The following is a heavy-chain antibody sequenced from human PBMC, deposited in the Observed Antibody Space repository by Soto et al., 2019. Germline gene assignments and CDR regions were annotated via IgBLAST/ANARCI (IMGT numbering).Heavy chain of an antibody. CDR1: GYSFTNSW. Sequence: GESLKISCKGSGYSFTNSWIGWVRQMPWKGLEWMGIIYPGDSNIKYSPSFQGQVTISADKSISTAYLQWSSLKASDTAIYYCAAPVTTYDAFDIWGQGTMVTVSS. CDR3: AAPVTTYDAFDI. V-gene: IGHV5-51*01. J-gene: IGHJ3*02. D-gene: IGHD4-17*01. CDR2: IYPGDSNI.